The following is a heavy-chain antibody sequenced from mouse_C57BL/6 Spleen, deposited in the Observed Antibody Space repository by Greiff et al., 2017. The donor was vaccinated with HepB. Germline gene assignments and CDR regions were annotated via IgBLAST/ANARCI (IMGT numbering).Heavy chain of an antibody. CDR3: ARDYYGSSGGYAMDY. V-gene: IGHV1-59*01. Sequence: VQLQQPGAELVRPGTSVKLSCKASGYTFTSYWMHWVKQRPGQGLEWIGVIDPSDSYTNYNQKFKGKATLTVDTSTSTAYMQLSSLTSEDSAVYYCARDYYGSSGGYAMDYWGQGTSVTVSS. J-gene: IGHJ4*01. CDR2: IDPSDSYT. CDR1: GYTFTSYW. D-gene: IGHD1-1*01.